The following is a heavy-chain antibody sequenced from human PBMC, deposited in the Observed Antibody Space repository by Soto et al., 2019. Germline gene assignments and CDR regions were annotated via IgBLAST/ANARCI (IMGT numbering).Heavy chain of an antibody. CDR2: ISSGGAYI. CDR1: GFTFSTYS. V-gene: IGHV3-21*01. CDR3: ARARYSSNWYFDY. Sequence: EVQLVESGGGLVKPGGSLRLSCAASGFTFSTYSMNWVRQAPGKGLEGVSSISSGGAYIYYADSVKGRFTISRDNAKNSLYLQMNSLRAEDTAVYYCARARYSSNWYFDYWGQGTLVTVSS. J-gene: IGHJ4*02. D-gene: IGHD6-13*01.